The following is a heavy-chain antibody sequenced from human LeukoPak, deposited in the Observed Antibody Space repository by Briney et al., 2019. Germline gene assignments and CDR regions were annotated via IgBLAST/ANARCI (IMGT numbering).Heavy chain of an antibody. V-gene: IGHV4-39*01. J-gene: IGHJ4*02. CDR3: ARQVCSSISCYVDY. Sequence: SETLSLTCTVSRGSISSSSYYWAWLRHPPGKGLEWIGMIYHSGSTYYNPSLKSRVTISVDTSKNQFSLKLSSVTAADTAVYYCARQVCSSISCYVDYWGQRTLVTVSS. CDR2: IYHSGST. D-gene: IGHD2-2*01. CDR1: RGSISSSSYY.